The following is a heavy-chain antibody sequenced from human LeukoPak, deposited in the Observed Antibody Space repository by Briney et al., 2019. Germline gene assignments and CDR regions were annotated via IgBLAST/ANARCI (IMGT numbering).Heavy chain of an antibody. J-gene: IGHJ3*02. V-gene: IGHV4-39*01. D-gene: IGHD4-11*01. CDR2: IYYSGST. CDR1: GGSISSYY. CDR3: ARQTYSIGADDAFDI. Sequence: KTSETLSLTCTVSGGSISSYYWGWIRQPPGKGLEWIGSIYYSGSTYYNPSLKSRVTISVDTSKNQFSLKLSSVTAADTAVYYCARQTYSIGADDAFDIWGQGTMVTVSS.